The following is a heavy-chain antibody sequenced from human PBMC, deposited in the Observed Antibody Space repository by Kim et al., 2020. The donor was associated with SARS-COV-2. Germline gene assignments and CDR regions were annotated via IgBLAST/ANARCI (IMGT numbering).Heavy chain of an antibody. CDR1: GYTFTNYA. Sequence: ASVKVSCKASGYTFTNYAMNWVRQAPGQGLEWMGWINTNTGNPTYAQGFTGRFVFSLDTSVSTAYLQISSLKAEDTAVYYCVRDGGYCSAGNCYNDGHAFDSWGQGTMVTVSS. J-gene: IGHJ3*02. D-gene: IGHD2-15*01. V-gene: IGHV7-4-1*02. CDR2: INTNTGNP. CDR3: VRDGGYCSAGNCYNDGHAFDS.